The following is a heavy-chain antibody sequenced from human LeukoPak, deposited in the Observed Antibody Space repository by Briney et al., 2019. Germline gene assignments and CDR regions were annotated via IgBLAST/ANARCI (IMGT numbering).Heavy chain of an antibody. J-gene: IGHJ4*02. CDR3: ARATSTVVNARFIDY. CDR1: GYTFTSYG. D-gene: IGHD4-23*01. CDR2: IGAYNGNT. V-gene: IGHV1-18*01. Sequence: ASVKVSCKASGYTFTSYGISWVRQAPGQGLEWMGWIGAYNGNTNYAQKLQGRVTMTTDTSTSTAYMELRSLRSDDTAVYYCARATSTVVNARFIDYWGQGTLVTVSS.